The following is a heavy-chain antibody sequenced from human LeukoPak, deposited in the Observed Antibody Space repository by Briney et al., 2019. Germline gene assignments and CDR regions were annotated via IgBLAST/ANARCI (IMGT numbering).Heavy chain of an antibody. CDR3: ERVPRNGDLPDY. Sequence: SETLSLTCTVSGGSVSSGSYYRSWIRHPPGKGLEWIGYIYYSGSTISNPSLRSRVTISVDTSKNHFSLKLSSVTAADTAVYYCERVPRNGDLPDYWGQGTLVTVSS. CDR1: GGSVSSGSYY. CDR2: IYYSGST. J-gene: IGHJ4*02. V-gene: IGHV4-61*03. D-gene: IGHD3-10*01.